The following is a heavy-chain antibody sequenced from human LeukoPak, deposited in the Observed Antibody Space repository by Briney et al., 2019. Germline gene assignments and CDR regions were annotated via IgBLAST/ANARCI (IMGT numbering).Heavy chain of an antibody. V-gene: IGHV3-30*18. CDR2: ISYDGSNK. D-gene: IGHD4-17*01. Sequence: QSGGSLRLSCGASGFTFSSYGMHWVRQAPGKGLEWVAVISYDGSNKYYADSVKGRFTISRDNSKNTLYLQMNSLRAEDTAVYYCAKDRGTVTHTPNWFDPWGQGTLVTVSS. CDR3: AKDRGTVTHTPNWFDP. J-gene: IGHJ5*02. CDR1: GFTFSSYG.